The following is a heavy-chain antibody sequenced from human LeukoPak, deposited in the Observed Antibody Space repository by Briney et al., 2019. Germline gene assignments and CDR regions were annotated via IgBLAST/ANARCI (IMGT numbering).Heavy chain of an antibody. CDR1: GYTFTSYY. J-gene: IGHJ4*02. CDR3: ARQIGYYYDSSGYYRLFY. D-gene: IGHD3-22*01. CDR2: INPSGGST. V-gene: IGHV1-46*01. Sequence: RASVKVSCKASGYTFTSYYMHWVRQAPGQGLEWMGIINPSGGSTSYAQKFQGRVTMTRNTSMSTAYMELSSLRSEDTAVYYCARQIGYYYDSSGYYRLFYWGQGTLVTVSS.